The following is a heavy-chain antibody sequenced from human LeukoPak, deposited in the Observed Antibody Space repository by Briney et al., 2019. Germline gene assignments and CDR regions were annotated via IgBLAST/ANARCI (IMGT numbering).Heavy chain of an antibody. CDR3: ARRVNYGDYFDY. CDR2: IYPSGST. CDR1: GASISSYH. D-gene: IGHD4-17*01. Sequence: SETLSLTCTVSGASISSYHWSWIRQPPGKGLEWIGRIYPSGSTNYNPSLKSRVTMSVDTSKNQFSLKLRSLTAADTAVYYCARRVNYGDYFDYWGQGTLVTVSS. V-gene: IGHV4-4*07. J-gene: IGHJ4*02.